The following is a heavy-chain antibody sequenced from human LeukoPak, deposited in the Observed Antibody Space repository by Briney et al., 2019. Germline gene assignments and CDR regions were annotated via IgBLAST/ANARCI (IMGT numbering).Heavy chain of an antibody. J-gene: IGHJ4*02. CDR3: ARAQQQLVSYY. CDR1: GFTFSSYA. V-gene: IGHV3-30*04. CDR2: ISYDGSNK. D-gene: IGHD6-13*01. Sequence: GGSLRLSCAASGFTFSSYAMHWVRQAPGKGLEWVAVISYDGSNKYYADSVKGRFTISRDNSKNTLYLQMNSLRAEDTAVYYCARAQQQLVSYYWGQGTLVTVSS.